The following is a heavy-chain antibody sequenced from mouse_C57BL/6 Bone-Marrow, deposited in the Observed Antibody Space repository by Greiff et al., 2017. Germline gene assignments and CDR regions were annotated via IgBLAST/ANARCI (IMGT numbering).Heavy chain of an antibody. V-gene: IGHV1-50*01. Sequence: QVHVKQSGAELVKPGASVKLSCKASGYTFTSYWMQWVKQRPGQGLEWIGEIDPSASYTNYNQKFKGKATLTVDTSSSTAYMQLSSLTSEDSAVYYCARGLRRRGAWFAYWGQGTLVTVSA. CDR3: ARGLRRRGAWFAY. CDR2: IDPSASYT. CDR1: GYTFTSYW. D-gene: IGHD2-2*01. J-gene: IGHJ3*01.